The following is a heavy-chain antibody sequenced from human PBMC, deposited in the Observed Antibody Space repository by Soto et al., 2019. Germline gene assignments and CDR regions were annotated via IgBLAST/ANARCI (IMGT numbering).Heavy chain of an antibody. CDR2: IWYDGSNK. J-gene: IGHJ6*02. Sequence: QVQLVESGGGVVQPGRSLRLSCAASGFTFSSYGMQWVRQAPGKGLEWVAVIWYDGSNKYYADSVKGRFTISRDNSKNTLYLQMNSLRAEDTAVYYCAREHKTLAGYYGMDVWGQGTTVTVSS. V-gene: IGHV3-33*01. D-gene: IGHD6-19*01. CDR3: AREHKTLAGYYGMDV. CDR1: GFTFSSYG.